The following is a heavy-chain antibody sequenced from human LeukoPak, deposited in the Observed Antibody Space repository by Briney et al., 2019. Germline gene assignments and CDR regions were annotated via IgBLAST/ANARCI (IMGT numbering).Heavy chain of an antibody. CDR2: ISGSGGST. CDR3: AKSPVVVTALFDY. Sequence: GGSLRLSRAASGFTFSSYAMSWVRQAPGKGLEWVSAISGSGGSTYYADSVKGRFTISRDNSKNTLYLQMNSLRAEDTAVYYCAKSPVVVTALFDYWGQGTLVTVSS. V-gene: IGHV3-23*01. CDR1: GFTFSSYA. J-gene: IGHJ4*02. D-gene: IGHD2-21*02.